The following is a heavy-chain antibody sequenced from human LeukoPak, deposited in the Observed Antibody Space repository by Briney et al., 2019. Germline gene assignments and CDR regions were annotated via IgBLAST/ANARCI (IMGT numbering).Heavy chain of an antibody. Sequence: PGGSLRLSCAASGFTFSSYAMHWVRQAPGKGLEGVAVISYDGSNKYYADSVKGRFTISGDNSKNTLYLQMNSLRAEDTAVYYCAKDRYSSGLTIDYWGQGTLVTVSS. J-gene: IGHJ4*02. CDR2: ISYDGSNK. CDR1: GFTFSSYA. D-gene: IGHD6-25*01. CDR3: AKDRYSSGLTIDY. V-gene: IGHV3-30*04.